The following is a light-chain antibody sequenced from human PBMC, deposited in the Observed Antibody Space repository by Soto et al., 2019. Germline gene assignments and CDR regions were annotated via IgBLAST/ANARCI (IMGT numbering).Light chain of an antibody. Sequence: QSALTQPASVSGSPGQSITISCTGTSSDVGSYNLVSWYQQHPGKAPKLMIYEGSNRPSGVSNRFSGSKSGNTASLTISGVQAEDEAYYYCCSYAGSSWVFGGGTKLTVL. J-gene: IGLJ3*02. V-gene: IGLV2-23*01. CDR3: CSYAGSSWV. CDR1: SSDVGSYNL. CDR2: EGS.